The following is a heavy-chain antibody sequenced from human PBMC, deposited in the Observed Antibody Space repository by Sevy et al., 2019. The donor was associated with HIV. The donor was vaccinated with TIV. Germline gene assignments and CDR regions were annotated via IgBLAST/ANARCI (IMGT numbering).Heavy chain of an antibody. CDR2: INESGIT. CDR3: ARSPPVVVVPGAPSWFDP. Sequence: SETLSLTCAVHDGSFSGYYWNWIRQLPGKGLEWIGEINESGITYYNPSLKSPVTISVDTSKKQFSLKLNSVTAADTALYLCARSPPVVVVPGAPSWFDPWGKGTLVTVSS. CDR1: DGSFSGYY. J-gene: IGHJ5*02. V-gene: IGHV4-34*01. D-gene: IGHD2-2*01.